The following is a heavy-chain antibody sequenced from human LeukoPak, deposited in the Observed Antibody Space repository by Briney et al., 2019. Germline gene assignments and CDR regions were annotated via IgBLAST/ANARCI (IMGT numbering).Heavy chain of an antibody. D-gene: IGHD1-26*01. V-gene: IGHV6-1*01. Sequence: SQTLSLTCAISGDSVSSRSAAWNWIRQSLSRGLEWLGRTYYRSEWYNDYAVSVKSRVTINPDTSKNQFSLQLNSVTPEDTAVYYCARDTIVGGDAFDIWSQGTMVTVSS. CDR2: TYYRSEWYN. CDR3: ARDTIVGGDAFDI. J-gene: IGHJ3*02. CDR1: GDSVSSRSAA.